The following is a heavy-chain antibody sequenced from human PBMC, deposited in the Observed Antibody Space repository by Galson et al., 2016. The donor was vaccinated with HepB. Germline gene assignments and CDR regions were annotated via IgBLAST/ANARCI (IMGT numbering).Heavy chain of an antibody. D-gene: IGHD3-9*01. CDR1: GFSFSNVY. CDR3: ATQLPGLFAFDI. V-gene: IGHV3-15*01. J-gene: IGHJ3*02. Sequence: SLRLSCAASGFSFSNVYMSWVRQAPGKGLEWVGRIKRKTDGETTDYAAPVKGRFTISRDDSKNTLFLQMNSLKTEDTAVYYYATQLPGLFAFDIWGQGTMVTVSS. CDR2: IKRKTDGETT.